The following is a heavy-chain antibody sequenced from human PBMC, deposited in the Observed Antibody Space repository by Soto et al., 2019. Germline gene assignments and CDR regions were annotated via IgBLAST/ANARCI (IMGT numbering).Heavy chain of an antibody. CDR1: GGTFSSYA. CDR2: IIPIFGTA. Sequence: GASVKVSCKASGGTFSSYAISWVRQAPGQGLEWMGGIIPIFGTANYAQKFQGRVTITADESTSTAYMELSSLRSEDTAVYYCARAVVGIYYDSSGYSEGAFDIWGQGTMVTVSS. J-gene: IGHJ3*02. CDR3: ARAVVGIYYDSSGYSEGAFDI. D-gene: IGHD3-22*01. V-gene: IGHV1-69*13.